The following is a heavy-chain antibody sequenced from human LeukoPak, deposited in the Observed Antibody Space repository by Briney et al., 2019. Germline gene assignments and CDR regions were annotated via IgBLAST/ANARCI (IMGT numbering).Heavy chain of an antibody. J-gene: IGHJ5*02. CDR2: INPNSGGT. D-gene: IGHD3-22*01. Sequence: ASVKVSCKASGYTFTGYYMHWVRQAPGQGLEWMGWINPNSGGTNYAQKFQGRVTMTRDTSISTAYMELSRLRSDDTAVYYCARSGVITMIVMEVREIWFDPWGQGTLVTVSS. CDR3: ARSGVITMIVMEVREIWFDP. CDR1: GYTFTGYY. V-gene: IGHV1-2*02.